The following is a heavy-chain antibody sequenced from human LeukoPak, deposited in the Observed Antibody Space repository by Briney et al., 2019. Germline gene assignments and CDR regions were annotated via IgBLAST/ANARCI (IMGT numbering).Heavy chain of an antibody. V-gene: IGHV1-2*02. CDR2: INPNSGGT. Sequence: ASVKVSCKAPGYTFTGYYMHWVRQAPGQGLEWMGWINPNSGGTNYAQKFQGRVTMTRDTSISTAYMELSRLRSDDTAVYYCARDLDYGGKDDYWGQGTLVTVSS. D-gene: IGHD4-17*01. CDR1: GYTFTGYY. J-gene: IGHJ4*02. CDR3: ARDLDYGGKDDY.